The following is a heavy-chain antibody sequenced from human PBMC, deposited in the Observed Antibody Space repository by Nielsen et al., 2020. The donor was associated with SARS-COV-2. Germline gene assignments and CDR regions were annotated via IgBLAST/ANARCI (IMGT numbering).Heavy chain of an antibody. V-gene: IGHV1-58*01. CDR2: IVVGSGNT. J-gene: IGHJ4*02. CDR3: ARADSVYYDSSGYADY. CDR1: GFTFTSSA. D-gene: IGHD3-22*01. Sequence: SVKVSCKASGFTFTSSAVQWVRQARGQRLEWIGWIVVGSGNTNYAQKFQERVTITRDMSTSTAYMELRSLRSDDTAVYYCARADSVYYDSSGYADYWGQGTLVTVSS.